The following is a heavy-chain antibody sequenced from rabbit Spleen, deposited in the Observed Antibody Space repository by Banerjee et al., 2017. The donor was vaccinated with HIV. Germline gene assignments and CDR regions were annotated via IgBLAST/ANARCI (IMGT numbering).Heavy chain of an antibody. D-gene: IGHD1-1*01. V-gene: IGHV1S40*01. CDR1: GFSFSNNYW. J-gene: IGHJ4*01. Sequence: QSLEESGGDLVKPGASLTLTCTASGFSFSNNYWVCWVRQAPGKGLEWIGYIDPIFGITYFANWAKGRFTISKTSSTTVTLQMTSLTAADTATYFCARSSNGIYRNNLWGPGTLVTVS. CDR2: IDPIFGIT. CDR3: ARSSNGIYRNNL.